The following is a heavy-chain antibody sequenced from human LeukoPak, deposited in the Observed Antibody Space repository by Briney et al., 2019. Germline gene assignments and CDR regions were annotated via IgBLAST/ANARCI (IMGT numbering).Heavy chain of an antibody. V-gene: IGHV3-21*01. CDR3: ARAYSSGWYGDY. J-gene: IGHJ4*02. CDR2: ISSSSSYI. D-gene: IGHD6-19*01. Sequence: GGSLRLSCAASGFTSSSYSMNWVRQAPGKGLEWVSSISSSSSYIYYADSVKGRFTISRDNAKNSLYLQMNSLRAEDTAVYYCARAYSSGWYGDYWGRGTLVTVSS. CDR1: GFTSSSYS.